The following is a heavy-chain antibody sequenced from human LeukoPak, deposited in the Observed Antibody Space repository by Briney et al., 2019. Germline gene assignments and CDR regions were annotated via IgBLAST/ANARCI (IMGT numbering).Heavy chain of an antibody. D-gene: IGHD3-22*01. CDR2: INWNGGST. J-gene: IGHJ3*02. Sequence: GGSLRLSCAASGFTFDDYGMSWVRQAPGKGLEWVSGINWNGGSTGYADSVKGRFTISRDNVKNSLYLQMNSLRAEDTALYYCAREMYYYDSSSSGAFDIWGQGTMVTVSS. CDR3: AREMYYYDSSSSGAFDI. CDR1: GFTFDDYG. V-gene: IGHV3-20*04.